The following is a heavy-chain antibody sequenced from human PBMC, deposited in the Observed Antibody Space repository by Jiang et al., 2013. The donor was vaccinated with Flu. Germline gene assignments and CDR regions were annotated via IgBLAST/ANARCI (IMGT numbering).Heavy chain of an antibody. CDR1: GGSMNNYH. CDR3: ARLTRDIDAPDYYYCDP. J-gene: IGHJ5*02. D-gene: IGHD3-22*01. CDR2: IHYNGLT. V-gene: IGHV4-59*12. Sequence: GPGLVKPSETLSLTCTVSGGSMNNYHWSWIRQPPGKGLEWIGYIHYNGLTDFNPSLRSRVTMSLDTSKNQFSLNLNSVTAADTAVYYCARLTRDIDAPDYYYCDPWGQGTLVTVSS.